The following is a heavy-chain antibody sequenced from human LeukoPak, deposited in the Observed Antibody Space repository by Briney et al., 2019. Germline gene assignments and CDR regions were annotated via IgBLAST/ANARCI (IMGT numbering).Heavy chain of an antibody. CDR2: INHSGST. J-gene: IGHJ3*02. Sequence: SETLSLTCAVYGGSFSGYYWSWIRQPPGKGLEWIREINHSGSTNYNPSLKSRVTISVDTSKNQFSLKLSSVTAADTAVYYCARGRVRGYGSGRLDAFDIWGQGTMVTVSS. CDR3: ARGRVRGYGSGRLDAFDI. CDR1: GGSFSGYY. D-gene: IGHD3-10*01. V-gene: IGHV4-34*01.